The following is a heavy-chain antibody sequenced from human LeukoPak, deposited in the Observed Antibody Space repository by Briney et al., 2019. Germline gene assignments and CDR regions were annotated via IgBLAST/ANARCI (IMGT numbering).Heavy chain of an antibody. Sequence: ASVKVSCKASGYTFTSYGISWVRQAPGQGLEWMGWISAYNGNTNYAQKFQGRVTMTRDTSTSTVYMELSSLRSEDTAVYYCARLEMATIAEDYFDYWGQETLVTVSS. CDR3: ARLEMATIAEDYFDY. V-gene: IGHV1-18*01. D-gene: IGHD5-24*01. CDR2: ISAYNGNT. J-gene: IGHJ4*02. CDR1: GYTFTSYG.